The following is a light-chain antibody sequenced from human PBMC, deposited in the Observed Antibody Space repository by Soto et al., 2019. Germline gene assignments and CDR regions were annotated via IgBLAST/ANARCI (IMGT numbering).Light chain of an antibody. V-gene: IGKV3-15*01. Sequence: EIVMTQSPATLSVSPGERATLSCRTSQSVSSNLAWYQQKPGQAPRLLIYGASTRATGIPARFSGSGSGTEFTLTISSLQSEDFAVYYCQQYKNWPHTFGQGTKVEIK. J-gene: IGKJ1*01. CDR1: QSVSSN. CDR3: QQYKNWPHT. CDR2: GAS.